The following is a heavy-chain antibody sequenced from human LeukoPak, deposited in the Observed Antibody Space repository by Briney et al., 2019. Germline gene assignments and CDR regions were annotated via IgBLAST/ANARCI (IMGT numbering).Heavy chain of an antibody. CDR2: IYYTGST. J-gene: IGHJ2*01. V-gene: IGHV4-59*01. CDR1: GGSISSYY. D-gene: IGHD3-3*01. CDR3: ARLSYDYWYFDL. Sequence: SETLSLTCIVTGGSISSYYWSWIRQPPGKGLEWIGYIYYTGSTNYNPSLKSRVTISVDTSKNQFSLKLSSETAADTAVYYCARLSYDYWYFDLWGRGTLVTVSS.